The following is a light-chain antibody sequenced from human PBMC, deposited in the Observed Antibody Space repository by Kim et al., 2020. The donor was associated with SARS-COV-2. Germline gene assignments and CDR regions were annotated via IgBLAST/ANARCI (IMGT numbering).Light chain of an antibody. V-gene: IGKV1-39*01. Sequence: DIQMTQSPSSLSASVGDRVTITCRASQSISSYLNWYQQKPGKAPKLLIYTASSLQSGVPSRFSGSGSGTDFTLTISSLQPEDFATYYCQQSYSTPPAFGQRTKVDIK. J-gene: IGKJ1*01. CDR3: QQSYSTPPA. CDR2: TAS. CDR1: QSISSY.